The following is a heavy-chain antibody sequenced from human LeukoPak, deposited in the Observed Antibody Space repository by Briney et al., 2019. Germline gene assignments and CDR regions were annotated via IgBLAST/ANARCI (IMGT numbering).Heavy chain of an antibody. CDR3: ARDLHEYYFDY. Sequence: PGGSLRLSCAASGFSFNNYAMSWVRHAPGPGLQWVATVNTGGGAYYAGSVKGRFTISRDNSRNTLYLKMNSLRAEDTALYYCARDLHEYYFDYWGQGTLVTVSS. V-gene: IGHV3-23*01. CDR1: GFSFNNYA. CDR2: VNTGGGA. J-gene: IGHJ4*02.